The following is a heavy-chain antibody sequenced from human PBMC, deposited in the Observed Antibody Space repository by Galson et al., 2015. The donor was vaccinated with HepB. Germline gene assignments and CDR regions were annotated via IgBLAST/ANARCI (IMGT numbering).Heavy chain of an antibody. CDR1: GYTFTTYG. Sequence: VKVSCKASGYTFTTYGISWVRQAPGQGLEWMGWIGAYNGNTNYAQKLQGRVTMTTNTSTSTVYMELRSLRSDDTAVYYCARDSDSSPDCMDVWGKGTTVTVSS. CDR3: ARDSDSSPDCMDV. CDR2: IGAYNGNT. V-gene: IGHV1-18*01. J-gene: IGHJ6*03. D-gene: IGHD3-22*01.